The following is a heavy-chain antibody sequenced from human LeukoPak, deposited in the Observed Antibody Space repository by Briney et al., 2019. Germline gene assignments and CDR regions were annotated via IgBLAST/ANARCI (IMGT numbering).Heavy chain of an antibody. CDR1: GGSISSGDSY. Sequence: PSETLSLTCTVSGGSISSGDSYWSWIRQPPGKGLECIGYIYYSWSPFYNPSLKSRVTISVDTSKNHFSLNLSSVTAADTAAYYCARGNNPYYFDYWGQGTLVTVSS. CDR3: ARGNNPYYFDY. CDR2: IYYSWSP. J-gene: IGHJ4*02. D-gene: IGHD2/OR15-2a*01. V-gene: IGHV4-30-4*08.